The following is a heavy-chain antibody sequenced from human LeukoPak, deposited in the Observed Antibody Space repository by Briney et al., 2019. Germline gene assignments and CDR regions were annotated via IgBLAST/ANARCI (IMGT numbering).Heavy chain of an antibody. V-gene: IGHV3-30*02. CDR1: GFTFSSYG. CDR3: AKSSRAQKVVAAPFDY. J-gene: IGHJ4*02. CDR2: IRYDGSNK. D-gene: IGHD2-15*01. Sequence: PGGSLRLSCAASGFTFSSYGMHWVRQAPGKGLEWVAFIRYDGSNKYYADPVKGRFTISRDNSKNTLYLQMNSLRAEDTAVYYCAKSSRAQKVVAAPFDYWGQGTLVTVSS.